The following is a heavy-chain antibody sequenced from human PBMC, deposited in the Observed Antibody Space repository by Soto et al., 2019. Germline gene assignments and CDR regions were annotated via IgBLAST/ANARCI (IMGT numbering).Heavy chain of an antibody. J-gene: IGHJ2*01. CDR1: GGSISSYY. CDR2: IYYSGRT. V-gene: IGHV4-59*08. Sequence: SETLSLTCTVSGGSISSYYWSWIRQPPGKGLEWIGYIYYSGRTNYNPSLKSRVTISVDTSKNQFSLKLSSVTAADTSVFYCARHWTDIVVVVAATPWYFDLWGRGTLVTSPQ. CDR3: ARHWTDIVVVVAATPWYFDL. D-gene: IGHD2-15*01.